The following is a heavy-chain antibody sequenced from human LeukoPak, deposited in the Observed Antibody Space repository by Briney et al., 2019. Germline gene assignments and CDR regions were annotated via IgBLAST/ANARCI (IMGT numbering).Heavy chain of an antibody. Sequence: GASVKVSCKASGYTFTDFDINWVRQAPGRGLEWMGWMNPNSGNTVYAQKFQGRVTMTRDTSINTGRMELTSLTSEDTAVYYCARALDISYYYVYLSWGQGTVISVSS. CDR1: GYTFTDFD. CDR3: ARALDISYYYVYLS. J-gene: IGHJ5*02. V-gene: IGHV1-8*01. D-gene: IGHD3-16*01. CDR2: MNPNSGNT.